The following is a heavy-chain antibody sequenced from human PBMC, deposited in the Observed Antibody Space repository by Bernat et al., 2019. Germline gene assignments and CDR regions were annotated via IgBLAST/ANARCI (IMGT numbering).Heavy chain of an antibody. CDR3: AKDLFLSSGWFHH. J-gene: IGHJ1*01. CDR2: IRFDGSNK. D-gene: IGHD6-19*01. V-gene: IGHV3-30*02. CDR1: GFIFSTYG. Sequence: VKLVESGGGLVQPGGSLRLSCAASGFIFSTYGMHWVRQAPGKGLEWVAFIRFDGSNKYYADSVKGRFTISRDNSKNTLYLQMNSLRADDTAVYYCAKDLFLSSGWFHHWGQGTLVTVSS.